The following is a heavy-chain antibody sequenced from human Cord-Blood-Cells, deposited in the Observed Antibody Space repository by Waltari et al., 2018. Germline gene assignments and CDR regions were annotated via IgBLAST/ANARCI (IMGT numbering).Heavy chain of an antibody. CDR3: ARDLYSSSWLFDY. CDR2: IKQDGSEK. D-gene: IGHD6-13*01. J-gene: IGHJ4*02. CDR1: GFTFSRYW. Sequence: EVQLVESGGGLVQPGGSLRLSCAASGFTFSRYWLSWVRQAPGKGLEWVANIKQDGSEKYYVDSVKGRFTISRDNAKNSLYLQMNSLRAEDTAVYYCARDLYSSSWLFDYWGQGTLVTVSS. V-gene: IGHV3-7*01.